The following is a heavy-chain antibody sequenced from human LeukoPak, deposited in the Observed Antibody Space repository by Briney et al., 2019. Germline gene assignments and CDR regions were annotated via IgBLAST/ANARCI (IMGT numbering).Heavy chain of an antibody. CDR3: ARDITPQSYYDFWSGYYRTYYYYYYMDV. J-gene: IGHJ6*03. D-gene: IGHD3-3*01. Sequence: GGSLRLSCAASGFTFSSYEMNWVRQAPGKGLEWVSYISSSGSTIYYADSVKGRFTISRDNAKNSLYLQMNSLRAEDTAVYYCARDITPQSYYDFWSGYYRTYYYYYYMDVWGKGTTVTVSS. CDR2: ISSSGSTI. V-gene: IGHV3-48*03. CDR1: GFTFSSYE.